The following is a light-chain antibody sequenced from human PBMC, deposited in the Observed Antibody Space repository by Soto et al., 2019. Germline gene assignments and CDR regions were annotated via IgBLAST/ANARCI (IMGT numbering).Light chain of an antibody. CDR1: QGINRW. J-gene: IGKJ4*01. CDR3: QQANSFPLT. Sequence: DIQMTQSPSSVSASVGDRIIITCRASQGINRWLAWYQQKPGKAPRLLISAASRLQSGVPARFSGSGSGTECTLTISSLQPEDFAIYYWQQANSFPLTFGGGTKVGI. CDR2: AAS. V-gene: IGKV1-12*01.